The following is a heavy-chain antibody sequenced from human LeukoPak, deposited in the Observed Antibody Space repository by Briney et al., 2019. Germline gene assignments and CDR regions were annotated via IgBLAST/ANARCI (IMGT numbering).Heavy chain of an antibody. Sequence: PGGSLRLSCAASGSTFSGNGMSWVRQAPGKGLEWVSYITSKNNGMYYADSVKGRFTISRDNAKNSLDLQMNSLRDEDTAVYYCARDSYGSPDYWGQGTLVTVSS. CDR3: ARDSYGSPDY. CDR2: ITSKNNGM. V-gene: IGHV3-48*02. J-gene: IGHJ4*02. CDR1: GSTFSGNG. D-gene: IGHD2-15*01.